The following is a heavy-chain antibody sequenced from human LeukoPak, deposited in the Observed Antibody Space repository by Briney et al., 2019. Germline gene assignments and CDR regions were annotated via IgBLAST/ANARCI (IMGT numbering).Heavy chain of an antibody. V-gene: IGHV4-39*07. J-gene: IGHJ4*02. CDR1: GGSISSSSYY. Sequence: PSETLSLTCTVSGGSISSSSYYWGWIRQPPGKGLEWIGSIYYSGSTYYNPSLKSRVTISVDTSQNQFSLKLSSVTAADTAVYYCASTLWWRGGFDYWGQGTLVTVSS. CDR2: IYYSGST. D-gene: IGHD2-21*01. CDR3: ASTLWWRGGFDY.